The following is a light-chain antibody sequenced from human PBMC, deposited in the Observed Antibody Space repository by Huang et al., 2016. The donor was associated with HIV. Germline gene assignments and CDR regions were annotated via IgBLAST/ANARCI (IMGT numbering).Light chain of an antibody. CDR3: QQRSKWPPYT. J-gene: IGKJ2*01. V-gene: IGKV3-11*01. CDR2: DAS. CDR1: QTVSSY. Sequence: EIVLTQSPATLSLSPGERASQTVSSYLAWYQQKPGQAPRLLIYDASNRDTGIPARFSGSGSGTDFTLTISSLEPEDFAVYYCQQRSKWPPYTFGQGTKLEIK.